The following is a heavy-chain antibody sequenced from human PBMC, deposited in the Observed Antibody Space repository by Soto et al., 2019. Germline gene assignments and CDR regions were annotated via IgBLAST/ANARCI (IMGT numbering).Heavy chain of an antibody. CDR3: ARDLRDYGDYVENYYGMDV. D-gene: IGHD4-17*01. CDR1: GGTFSSYA. Sequence: QVQLVQSGAEVKKPGSSVKVSCKVSGGTFSSYAISWVRQAPGQGLEWMGGIIPIFGTANYAQKFQGRVTITADESTSTAYMELSSLRSEDTAVYYCARDLRDYGDYVENYYGMDVWGQGTTVTVSS. V-gene: IGHV1-69*01. J-gene: IGHJ6*02. CDR2: IIPIFGTA.